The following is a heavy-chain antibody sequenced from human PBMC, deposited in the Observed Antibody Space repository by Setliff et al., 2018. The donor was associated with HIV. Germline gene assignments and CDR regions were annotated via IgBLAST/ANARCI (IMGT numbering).Heavy chain of an antibody. J-gene: IGHJ6*03. CDR3: ARVKASWYMDV. V-gene: IGHV3-7*03. CDR1: GFTFTNRY. CDR2: INEGGSDQ. Sequence: PGGSLRLSCAASGFTFTNRYMSWVRQAPGKGLEWVANINEGGSDQYYVDSVRGRFTISRDNAKNSLYLQMNSLRAEDTAVYFCARVKASWYMDVWGKGTTVTVSS.